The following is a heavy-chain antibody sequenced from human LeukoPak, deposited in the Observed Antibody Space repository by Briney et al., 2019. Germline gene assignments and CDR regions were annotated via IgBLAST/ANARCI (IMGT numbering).Heavy chain of an antibody. CDR2: MNPNSGNT. CDR3: ARVGGPIRYFDWLLGGPRKGPYYFDY. Sequence: ASVKVSCKASGYTFTSYDINWVRQATGQGLEWMGWMNPNSGNTGYAQKFQGRVTMTRNTSISTAYMELSSLRSEDTAVHYCARVGGPIRYFDWLLGGPRKGPYYFDYWGQGTLVTVSS. CDR1: GYTFTSYD. D-gene: IGHD3-9*01. V-gene: IGHV1-8*01. J-gene: IGHJ4*02.